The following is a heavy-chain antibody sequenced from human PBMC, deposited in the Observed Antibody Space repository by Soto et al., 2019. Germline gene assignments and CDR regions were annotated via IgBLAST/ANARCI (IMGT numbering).Heavy chain of an antibody. J-gene: IGHJ4*02. V-gene: IGHV3-30*18. CDR2: VSHDGRNT. CDR1: GFTFSDYA. D-gene: IGHD6-19*01. CDR3: AKGGRQWLVTSDFNY. Sequence: VQLVESGGGVVQPGRSLRLSCAASGFTFSDYAMHWVRQAPGKGLEWVAVVSHDGRNTHYADSVKGRFTISSDRSKNTVSLEMTSLRAEDTGVYYCAKGGRQWLVTSDFNYWGQGALVTVSS.